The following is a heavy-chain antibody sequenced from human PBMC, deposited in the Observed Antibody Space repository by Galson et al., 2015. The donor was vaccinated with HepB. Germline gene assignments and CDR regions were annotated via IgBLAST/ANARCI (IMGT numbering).Heavy chain of an antibody. CDR2: IDYSRNT. J-gene: IGHJ3*01. V-gene: IGHV4-39*01. Sequence: TLSLTCTVFGGSISSSDYYWGWVRQPPGKGLEWIGTIDYSRNTFYNPSLKSRVTISVDTSKKQFSLKLFSVTAADTAVFYCARRYSSSWWKRPFDVWGHGTMVTVSS. CDR1: GGSISSSDYY. D-gene: IGHD6-13*01. CDR3: ARRYSSSWWKRPFDV.